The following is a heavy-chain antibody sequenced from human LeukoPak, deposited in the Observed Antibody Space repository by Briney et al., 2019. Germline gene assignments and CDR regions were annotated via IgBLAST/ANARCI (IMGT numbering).Heavy chain of an antibody. D-gene: IGHD6-25*01. V-gene: IGHV4-4*07. CDR3: AREGGDPRWLDP. CDR2: INNSGST. Sequence: SETLSLTCTVSGGSISTFYWTWIRQPAGKALEWIGRINNSGSTNYNPSLGSRVSMSVDRSKNQFSVTLSSVTAADTAVYFCAREGGDPRWLDPWGQGTLVTVSS. CDR1: GGSISTFY. J-gene: IGHJ5*02.